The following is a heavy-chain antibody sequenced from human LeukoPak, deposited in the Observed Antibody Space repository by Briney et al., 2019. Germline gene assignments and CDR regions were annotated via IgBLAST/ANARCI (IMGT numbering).Heavy chain of an antibody. CDR3: ARDMETYSFDY. J-gene: IGHJ4*02. CDR1: GFTFSNYG. Sequence: GGSLRLSCAASGFTFSNYGMSWVRQAPGKGLEWVSGISCNGGSTGYADSVKGRFTISRDNSKNSLYLQMNSLRAEDTAVYYCARDMETYSFDYWGQGNLVTVSS. V-gene: IGHV3-20*04. CDR2: ISCNGGST. D-gene: IGHD1-1*01.